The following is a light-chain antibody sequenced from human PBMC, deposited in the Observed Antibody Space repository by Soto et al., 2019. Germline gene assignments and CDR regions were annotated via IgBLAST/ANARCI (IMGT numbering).Light chain of an antibody. J-gene: IGKJ1*01. V-gene: IGKV1-17*01. CDR1: QDIGND. Sequence: DIQVTQSPSSLSASVGDRVTITCRARQDIGNDLGWYQQEPGKAPRRLIYSASNVQSGVPSRFSGSRSGTEFTLTISSLQPEDFVTYHCLQHKTFPWTFGQGTKVEMK. CDR3: LQHKTFPWT. CDR2: SAS.